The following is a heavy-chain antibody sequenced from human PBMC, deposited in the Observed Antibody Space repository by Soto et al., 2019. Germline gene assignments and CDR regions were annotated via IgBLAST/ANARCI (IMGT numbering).Heavy chain of an antibody. J-gene: IGHJ4*02. Sequence: QVQLQQWGAGLLKPSETLSLTCAVYGGSFSGYYWSWIRQPPGKGLEWIGEINHSGSTNYNPSLKXXVXIXXDTSKTQFSLKLSSVTAADTAVYYCARWGGQGRGYWGQGTLVTVSS. CDR3: ARWGGQGRGY. CDR2: INHSGST. V-gene: IGHV4-34*01. D-gene: IGHD3-10*01. CDR1: GGSFSGYY.